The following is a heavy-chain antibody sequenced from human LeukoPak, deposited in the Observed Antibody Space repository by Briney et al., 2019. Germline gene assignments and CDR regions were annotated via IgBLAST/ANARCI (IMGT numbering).Heavy chain of an antibody. Sequence: GGSLRLSCAASGFTFSSYGMHWVRQAPGKGLEWVAFIRYDGSNKYYADSVKGRFTISRDNSKNTLYLQMNSLRAEDTAVYYCAKVDSSGWYGDWFDPWGQGTLVTVSS. D-gene: IGHD6-19*01. CDR3: AKVDSSGWYGDWFDP. V-gene: IGHV3-30*02. CDR2: IRYDGSNK. J-gene: IGHJ5*02. CDR1: GFTFSSYG.